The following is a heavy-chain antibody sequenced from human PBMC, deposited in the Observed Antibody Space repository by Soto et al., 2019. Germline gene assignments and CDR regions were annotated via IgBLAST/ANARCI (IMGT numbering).Heavy chain of an antibody. CDR2: INHSGST. Sequence: PSETLPLTCAVYGGSFSGYYWSWIRQPPGKGLEWIGEINHSGSTNYNPSLKSRVTISVDTSKNQFSLKLSSVTAADTAVYYCARHPERTAQIGWFDPWGQGTLVTVSS. V-gene: IGHV4-34*01. D-gene: IGHD5-18*01. CDR3: ARHPERTAQIGWFDP. CDR1: GGSFSGYY. J-gene: IGHJ5*02.